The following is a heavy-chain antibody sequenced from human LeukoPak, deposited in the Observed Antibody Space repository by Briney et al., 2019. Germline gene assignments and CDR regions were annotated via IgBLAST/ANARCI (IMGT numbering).Heavy chain of an antibody. Sequence: SETLSLTCDVSGVSINTCCYYWTWIRQPPGKGLEWIGYKYYSGSTRYNSSLRSRLTISLDTSKNQFSLRLTSVTAADTAVYYCARVRSYGFDFDSWGPGTLVIVSS. D-gene: IGHD5-18*01. V-gene: IGHV4-61*01. CDR2: KYYSGST. CDR3: ARVRSYGFDFDS. CDR1: GVSINTCCYY. J-gene: IGHJ4*02.